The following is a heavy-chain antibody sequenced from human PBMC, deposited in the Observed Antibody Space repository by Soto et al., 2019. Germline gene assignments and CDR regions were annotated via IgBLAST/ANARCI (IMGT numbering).Heavy chain of an antibody. Sequence: GESLKISCDGSGYSFTSYWIAWVRQMPGKGLEWMGMIWPADSDTRYSPSFQGQVTISADKSISTAYLHWSRLRASDTAMYYCARVSSVWSTFDSWGQGALVTVYS. V-gene: IGHV5-51*01. J-gene: IGHJ4*02. CDR1: GYSFTSYW. CDR3: ARVSSVWSTFDS. D-gene: IGHD3-22*01. CDR2: IWPADSDT.